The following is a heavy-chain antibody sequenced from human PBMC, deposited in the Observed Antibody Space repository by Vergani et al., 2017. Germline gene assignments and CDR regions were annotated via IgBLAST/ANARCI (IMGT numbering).Heavy chain of an antibody. CDR2: ISSSGSTI. D-gene: IGHD6-6*01. J-gene: IGHJ6*03. Sequence: VQLVESGGGLIQPGGSLRLSCAASGFTFSDYYMSWIRQAPGKGLEWVSYISSSGSTIYYSDSVKGRFTIARDNAKNSLYLQMNSLRAEDTAVYYCARAYRGYSSSFHYYDYMDVWGKGTTVTVSS. CDR3: ARAYRGYSSSFHYYDYMDV. V-gene: IGHV3-11*01. CDR1: GFTFSDYY.